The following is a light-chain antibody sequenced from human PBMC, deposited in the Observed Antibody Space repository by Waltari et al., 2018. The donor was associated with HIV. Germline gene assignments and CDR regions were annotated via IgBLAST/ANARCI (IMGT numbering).Light chain of an antibody. V-gene: IGLV5-45*02. CDR3: MIWHSSAWV. J-gene: IGLJ3*02. CDR1: SCLNVATYR. Sequence: QAVLTQPSSLSASPGASASLTYTLRSCLNVATYRIYCYPQKPGSPPQYLLRYRADSDKQRGSGVPSRFSGSKDASANAGILLISGLQSDDDADYYCMIWHSSAWVFGGGTKLTVL. CDR2: YRADSDK.